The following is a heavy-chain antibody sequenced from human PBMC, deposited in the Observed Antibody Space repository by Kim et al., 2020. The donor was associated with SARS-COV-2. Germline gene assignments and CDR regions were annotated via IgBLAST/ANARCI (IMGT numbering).Heavy chain of an antibody. Sequence: SETLSLTCTVSGGSISSGGYYWSWIRQHPGKGLEWIGYIYYSGSTYYNPSLKSRVTISVDTSKNQFSLKLSSVTAADTAVYYCATDSSGYMGAFDIWGQGRMVTVSS. CDR1: GGSISSGGYY. D-gene: IGHD3-22*01. CDR3: ATDSSGYMGAFDI. CDR2: IYYSGST. J-gene: IGHJ3*02. V-gene: IGHV4-31*03.